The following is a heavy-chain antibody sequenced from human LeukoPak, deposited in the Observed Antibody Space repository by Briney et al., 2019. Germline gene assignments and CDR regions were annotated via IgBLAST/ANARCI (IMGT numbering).Heavy chain of an antibody. Sequence: PGGSLRLSCAASGFTFSSYEMNWVRQAPGKGLEWVSYISSSGSTIYYADSVKGRFTISRDNAKNSLYLQMNSLRAEDTAVYYCARVDRYGDYNYFDYWGQGTLVTVSS. V-gene: IGHV3-48*03. CDR3: ARVDRYGDYNYFDY. J-gene: IGHJ4*02. CDR2: ISSSGSTI. CDR1: GFTFSSYE. D-gene: IGHD4-17*01.